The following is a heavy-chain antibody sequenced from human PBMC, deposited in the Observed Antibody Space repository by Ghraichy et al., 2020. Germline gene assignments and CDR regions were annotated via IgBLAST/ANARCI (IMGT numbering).Heavy chain of an antibody. CDR2: IDWDDDK. CDR3: ARIPTGAHDAFDI. CDR1: GFSLSTSGMR. J-gene: IGHJ3*02. D-gene: IGHD7-27*01. Sequence: SGPTLVKPTQTLTLTCTFSGFSLSTSGMRVIWIRQPPGKALEWLARIDWDDDKFYSTSLKTRLTISKDTSKNQVVLTMTNMDPVDTATYYCARIPTGAHDAFDIWGQGTMVTVSS. V-gene: IGHV2-70*04.